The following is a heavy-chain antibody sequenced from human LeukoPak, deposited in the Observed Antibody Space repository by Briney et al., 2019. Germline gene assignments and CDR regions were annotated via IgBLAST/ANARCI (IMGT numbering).Heavy chain of an antibody. J-gene: IGHJ6*03. V-gene: IGHV1-2*06. D-gene: IGHD5-18*01. CDR1: GYTFTGYY. Sequence: ASVKVSCRASGYTFTGYYMHWVRQAPGRGLEWMGRINPNSGGTNYAQKFQGRVTMTRDTSISTAYMELSRLTSDDTAVYYCARDSSYGYYYMGVWGKGTTVTVSS. CDR3: ARDSSYGYYYMGV. CDR2: INPNSGGT.